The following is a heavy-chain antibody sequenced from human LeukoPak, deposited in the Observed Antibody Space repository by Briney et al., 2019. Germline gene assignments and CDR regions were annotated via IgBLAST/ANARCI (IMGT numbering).Heavy chain of an antibody. CDR1: GFTFSTYS. J-gene: IGHJ3*02. CDR2: ISGSSSFI. CDR3: AREGRSYDEPIDI. Sequence: GGSLRLSCAASGFTFSTYSINWVRQAPGKGLEWVSSISGSSSFIYNADSVKGRFTISRDNAKNSVYLQMSRLRAEDTAMYYCAREGRSYDEPIDIWGQGTMVTVFS. V-gene: IGHV3-21*01. D-gene: IGHD5-12*01.